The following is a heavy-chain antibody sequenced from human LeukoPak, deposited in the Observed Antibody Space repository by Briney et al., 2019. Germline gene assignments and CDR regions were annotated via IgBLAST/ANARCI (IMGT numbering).Heavy chain of an antibody. J-gene: IGHJ3*02. CDR1: GYTFTSYA. CDR3: ARDSPGVYLKAGAFDI. Sequence: ASVKVSCKASGYTFTSYAMNWVRQAPGQGLEWMGWINTNTGNPTYAQGFTGRFVFSLDTSVSTAYLQISSLKAEDTAVYYCARDSPGVYLKAGAFDIWGQGTMVTVSS. D-gene: IGHD6-19*01. V-gene: IGHV7-4-1*02. CDR2: INTNTGNP.